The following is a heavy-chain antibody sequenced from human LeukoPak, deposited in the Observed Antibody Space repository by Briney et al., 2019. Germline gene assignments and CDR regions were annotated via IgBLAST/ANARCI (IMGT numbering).Heavy chain of an antibody. D-gene: IGHD6-13*01. J-gene: IGHJ4*01. Sequence: WGSLSLSCGVSRFTISDYWMNWVRQALGKGLVGVANIKQDRSEKSYVDSVKGRFTISRDNAKNSLYLQMSSLRAEDTAVYYCGRDGTAPGLYFDLWGQGTLVTVSS. CDR2: IKQDRSEK. CDR3: GRDGTAPGLYFDL. V-gene: IGHV3-7*01. CDR1: RFTISDYW.